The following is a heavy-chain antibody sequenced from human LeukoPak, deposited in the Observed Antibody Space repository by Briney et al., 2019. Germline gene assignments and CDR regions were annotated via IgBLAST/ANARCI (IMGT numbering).Heavy chain of an antibody. J-gene: IGHJ6*04. V-gene: IGHV4-34*01. Sequence: SETLSLTCAVYGGSFSGYYCSWIRQPPGKGLEWIGEINHSGSTNYNPSLKSRVTISVDTSKNQFSLKLSSVTAADTAVYYCARAKKRGAVAGTVYYGMDVWGKGTTVTVSS. CDR1: GGSFSGYY. D-gene: IGHD6-19*01. CDR2: INHSGST. CDR3: ARAKKRGAVAGTVYYGMDV.